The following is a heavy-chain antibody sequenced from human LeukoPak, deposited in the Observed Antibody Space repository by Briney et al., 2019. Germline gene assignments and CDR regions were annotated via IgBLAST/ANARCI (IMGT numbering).Heavy chain of an antibody. CDR1: GFTFSNYW. D-gene: IGHD6-13*01. Sequence: GGSLRLSCAASGFTFSNYWMSWVRQAPGKGLEWVANIKDDGSGKYYVDSLRGRFTISRDNAKNSLYLQVNSLRAEDTAVYYCARVGYSSSWSPSDYWGQGALVTVSS. CDR3: ARVGYSSSWSPSDY. CDR2: IKDDGSGK. J-gene: IGHJ4*02. V-gene: IGHV3-7*01.